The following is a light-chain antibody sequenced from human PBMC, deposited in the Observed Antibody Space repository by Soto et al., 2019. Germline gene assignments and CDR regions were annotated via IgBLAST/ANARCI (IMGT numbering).Light chain of an antibody. Sequence: IQMPQSHSTLSASVGDRVTITCRASQSIGSWLAWYQQKPGKAPNLLIYAASSLQSGVPSRFSGSGSATEFTLTISSLQSEDFEIYYCQQYNNWPITFGQGTRLEIK. CDR3: QQYNNWPIT. J-gene: IGKJ5*01. V-gene: IGKV1-5*01. CDR2: AAS. CDR1: QSIGSW.